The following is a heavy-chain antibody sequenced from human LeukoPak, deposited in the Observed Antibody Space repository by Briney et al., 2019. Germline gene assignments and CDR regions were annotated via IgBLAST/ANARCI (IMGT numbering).Heavy chain of an antibody. Sequence: GVAVRLSCTASGFTFPSYWMRWVRQAPGKGLEWVADIREDGNEKYYVDSVKGRFTISRVNAKNSLYLQIDSLRAEDTAIYYCARDLSYDYWSGYKGSFDNWGQGTLVTVFS. CDR3: ARDLSYDYWSGYKGSFDN. D-gene: IGHD3-3*01. J-gene: IGHJ4*02. CDR2: IREDGNEK. CDR1: GFTFPSYW. V-gene: IGHV3-7*05.